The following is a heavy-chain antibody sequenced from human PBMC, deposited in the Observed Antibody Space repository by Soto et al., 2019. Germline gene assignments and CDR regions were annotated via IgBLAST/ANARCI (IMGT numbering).Heavy chain of an antibody. D-gene: IGHD3-3*01. V-gene: IGHV4-59*08. CDR3: ARHSYYDFWSGLLLDV. CDR1: GGSIISYY. CDR2: IYYSGST. Sequence: PSETLSLTCTVSGGSIISYYWSWIRQPPGKGLEWIGYIYYSGSTNYNPSLKSRVTISVDTSKNQFSLKLSSVTAADTAVYYCARHSYYDFWSGLLLDVWGKGTTVTVSS. J-gene: IGHJ6*04.